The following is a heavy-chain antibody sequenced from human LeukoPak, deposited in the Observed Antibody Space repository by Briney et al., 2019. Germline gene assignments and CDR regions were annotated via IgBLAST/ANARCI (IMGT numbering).Heavy chain of an antibody. V-gene: IGHV3-23*01. D-gene: IGHD3-10*01. CDR1: GFTFSSYA. J-gene: IGHJ4*02. CDR3: AKSPITMVRGPMYYFDY. CDR2: ISGSGGST. Sequence: GGSLRLSCAASGFTFSSYAMSWVRQAPGKGLEWVSAISGSGGSTYYADSVKGRFTISRDNSKNTLYLQMNSLRAEDTAVCYCAKSPITMVRGPMYYFDYWGQGTLVTVSS.